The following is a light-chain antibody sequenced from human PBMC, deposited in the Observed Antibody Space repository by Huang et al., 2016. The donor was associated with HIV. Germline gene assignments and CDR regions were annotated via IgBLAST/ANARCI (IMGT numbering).Light chain of an antibody. CDR1: QDLLFNATNKCF. Sequence: DIVMTQSPDSLTVSLGERATLNFKSSQDLLFNATNKCFLAWYKQKPRQPPKLLIYWASTRASDVPDRFSGSGSGTDFTLTINSLQAEDMAVYFCQQYYTNYYTFGQGTKLEIQ. J-gene: IGKJ2*01. V-gene: IGKV4-1*01. CDR3: QQYYTNYYT. CDR2: WAS.